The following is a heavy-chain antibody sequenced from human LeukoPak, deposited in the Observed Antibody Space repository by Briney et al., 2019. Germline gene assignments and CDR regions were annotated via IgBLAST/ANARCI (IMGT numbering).Heavy chain of an antibody. J-gene: IGHJ4*02. D-gene: IGHD2-2*01. CDR3: ARVVVVPAAPYYFDY. CDR2: IYYGGST. CDR1: GGSISSGGYY. V-gene: IGHV4-31*03. Sequence: SETLSLTCTVSGGSISSGGYYWSWIRQHPGKGLEGIGYIYYGGSTYYNPSLKSRVTISVDTSKNQFSLKLSSVTAADTAVYYCARVVVVPAAPYYFDYWGQGTLVTVSS.